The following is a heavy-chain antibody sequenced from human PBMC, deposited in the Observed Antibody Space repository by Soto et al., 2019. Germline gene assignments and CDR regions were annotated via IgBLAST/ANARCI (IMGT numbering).Heavy chain of an antibody. D-gene: IGHD6-13*01. CDR3: ARHLGSPGYYSGMDV. Sequence: PGESLKISCKGSGYTFTNYWIGWVRQMPGKGLEWMGIIYPGDSNTKYSPSFQGQVTISADKSTSTAFLQWSTLKASDTAMYYCARHLGSPGYYSGMDVWGQGTTVTVSS. J-gene: IGHJ6*02. V-gene: IGHV5-51*01. CDR2: IYPGDSNT. CDR1: GYTFTNYW.